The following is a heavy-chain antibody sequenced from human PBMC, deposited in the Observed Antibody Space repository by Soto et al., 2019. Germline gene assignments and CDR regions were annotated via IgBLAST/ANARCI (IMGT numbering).Heavy chain of an antibody. CDR3: ARDSSYCSGGSCYRPDAFDI. J-gene: IGHJ3*02. D-gene: IGHD2-15*01. CDR2: IYSGGST. Sequence: GGSLRLSCAASGFTVSSNYMSWVRQAPGKGLEWVSVIYSGGSTYYADSVKGRFTISRDNSKNTLYLQMNSLRAEDTAVYYCARDSSYCSGGSCYRPDAFDIWGQGTMVTVSS. V-gene: IGHV3-66*01. CDR1: GFTVSSNY.